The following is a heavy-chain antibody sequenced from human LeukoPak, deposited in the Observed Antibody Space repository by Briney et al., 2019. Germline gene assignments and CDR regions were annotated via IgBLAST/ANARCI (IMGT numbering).Heavy chain of an antibody. D-gene: IGHD4-17*01. CDR2: IYYSGST. V-gene: IGHV4-59*08. CDR3: ARQTMSTAEAFDI. Sequence: SETLSLTCTVSGGSIGSHFWSWIRQPPGKGLEWIAYIYYSGSTDYNPSLKSRVTISVDTSKNQFSLKLSSVTAADTAVYYCARQTMSTAEAFDIWGQGTMVTVSS. J-gene: IGHJ3*02. CDR1: GGSIGSHF.